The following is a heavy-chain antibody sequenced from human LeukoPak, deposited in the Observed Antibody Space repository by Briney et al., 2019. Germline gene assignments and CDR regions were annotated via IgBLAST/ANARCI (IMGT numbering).Heavy chain of an antibody. V-gene: IGHV5-51*01. CDR3: ARHAEVEAVGPQNWFDP. J-gene: IGHJ5*02. CDR1: GYSFTSYW. D-gene: IGHD6-19*01. CDR2: IYPGDSDT. Sequence: GESLKISCKGSGYSFTSYWIGWVRQMPGKGLEWMGIIYPGDSDTRYSPSFQGQVTISADKSISTAYLQWSSLKASDTAMYYCARHAEVEAVGPQNWFDPWGQGTLVTVSS.